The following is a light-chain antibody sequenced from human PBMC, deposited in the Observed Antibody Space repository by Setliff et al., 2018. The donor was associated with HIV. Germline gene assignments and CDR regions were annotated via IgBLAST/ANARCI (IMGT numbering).Light chain of an antibody. Sequence: QSALTQPASVSGSPGQSITISCTGTSSDVGGFDYVSWYQQHPGKAPKLIIYEVRNRPSGVSHRFSASKSDNTASLTISGLQAEDEADYFCSSFTTTTTLVFGTGTKGTVL. V-gene: IGLV2-14*01. CDR3: SSFTTTTTLV. CDR1: SSDVGGFDY. J-gene: IGLJ1*01. CDR2: EVR.